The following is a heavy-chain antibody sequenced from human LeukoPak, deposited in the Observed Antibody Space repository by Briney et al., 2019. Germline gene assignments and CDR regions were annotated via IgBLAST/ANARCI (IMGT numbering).Heavy chain of an antibody. J-gene: IGHJ5*01. V-gene: IGHV3-23*01. D-gene: IGHD2-21*01. Sequence: GGSLRLSCVASGFSFGNYAMSWVRQAPGKGLQWVSQISGTGGATWYAGFARDRFTISRDNSKKTLYLQMSGLRVEDTAMYDCVKDPRDTYGTNWFVSWGQGTLLIVSS. CDR1: GFSFGNYA. CDR2: ISGTGGAT. CDR3: VKDPRDTYGTNWFVS.